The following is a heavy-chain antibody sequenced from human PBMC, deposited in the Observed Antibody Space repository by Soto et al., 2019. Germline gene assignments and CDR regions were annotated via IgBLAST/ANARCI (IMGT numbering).Heavy chain of an antibody. D-gene: IGHD6-13*01. CDR3: VRDRFGSWTFDY. J-gene: IGHJ4*02. Sequence: QVQLVQSGAEVKEPGASVKFSCKASGYNFASNHMHWVRQIPGQGLEWMGIIHPTDGSTSYAQRFRGRITLTRDAPTNTDYMELRGLTSEDTAVYHCVRDRFGSWTFDYWGQGTLLTVSS. CDR2: IHPTDGST. CDR1: GYNFASNH. V-gene: IGHV1-46*01.